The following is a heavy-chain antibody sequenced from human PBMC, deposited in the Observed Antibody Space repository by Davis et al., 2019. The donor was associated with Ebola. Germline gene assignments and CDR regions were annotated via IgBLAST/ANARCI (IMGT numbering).Heavy chain of an antibody. CDR1: GFTFSSYA. CDR3: ARWGRRAPYYFDY. Sequence: GESLKISCAASGFTFSSYAMHWVRQAPGKGLEWVAVISYDGSNKYYADSVKGRFTISRDNSKNTLYLQMNSLRAEDTAVYYCARWGRRAPYYFDYWGQGTLVTVSS. J-gene: IGHJ4*02. V-gene: IGHV3-30-3*01. CDR2: ISYDGSNK. D-gene: IGHD3-16*01.